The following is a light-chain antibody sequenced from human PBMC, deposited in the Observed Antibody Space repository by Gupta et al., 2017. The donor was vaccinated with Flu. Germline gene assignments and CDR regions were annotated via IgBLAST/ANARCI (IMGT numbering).Light chain of an antibody. CDR2: GAS. J-gene: IGKJ4*01. CDR1: QSVSSSY. V-gene: IGKV3-20*01. CDR3: QQYSGSPPIT. Sequence: LSLSPGERATLSCRASQSVSSSYFAWYQQKPGQAPRLLIFGASSRATGIPDRFSGSGSGTDFTLTISRLEPEDSAVYYCQQYSGSPPITFGGGTKVEIK.